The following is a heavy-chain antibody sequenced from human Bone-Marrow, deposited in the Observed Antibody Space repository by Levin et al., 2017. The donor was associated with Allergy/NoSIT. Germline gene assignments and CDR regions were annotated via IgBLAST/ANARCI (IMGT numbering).Heavy chain of an antibody. V-gene: IGHV1-24*01. J-gene: IGHJ3*02. CDR2: FDPEDGRT. Sequence: ASVKVSCKVSGNILIELSMHWVRLTPGKGLEWMGGFDPEDGRTVYAQTFQGRLTLTEDTSTDTAYMALSSLRSEDTAVYYCATIKLAGWLLDGFDIWGQGTMVTVSS. CDR1: GNILIELS. CDR3: ATIKLAGWLLDGFDI. D-gene: IGHD6-19*01.